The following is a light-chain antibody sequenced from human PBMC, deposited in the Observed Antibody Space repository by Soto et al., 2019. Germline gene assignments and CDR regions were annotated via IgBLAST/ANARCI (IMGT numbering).Light chain of an antibody. V-gene: IGLV2-14*01. J-gene: IGLJ2*01. CDR1: SSDVGGYNY. Sequence: QSVLTQPASVSGSPGQSITISCTGTSSDVGGYNYVSWYQQHPGKAPKLMIYDVSYRPSGVSNRFPGSKSGNTASLTISGLQAEDEADYYCTSYTSSSTLEVFGGGTKLTVL. CDR3: TSYTSSSTLEV. CDR2: DVS.